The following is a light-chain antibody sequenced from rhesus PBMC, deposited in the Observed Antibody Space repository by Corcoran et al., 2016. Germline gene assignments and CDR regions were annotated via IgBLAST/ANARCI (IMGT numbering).Light chain of an antibody. V-gene: IGLV2S7*01. CDR3: CSYTTSISYI. J-gene: IGLJ1*01. CDR2: GVS. CDR1: SSDIGAYNY. Sequence: QSAPTQPPSVSGSPGQSVTISCTGTSSDIGAYNYVSWYQQHPGKAPKLMIYGVSNRPSGVSDRFSGSKSGNTASLTISGLQPDDESDYYCCSYTTSISYIFGSGTWLTVL.